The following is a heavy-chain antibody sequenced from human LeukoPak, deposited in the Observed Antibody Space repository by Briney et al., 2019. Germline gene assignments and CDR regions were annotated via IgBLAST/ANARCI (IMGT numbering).Heavy chain of an antibody. V-gene: IGHV3-53*01. J-gene: IGHJ4*02. CDR1: GFTVGSNY. CDR3: ARNGRDQWLASDY. CDR2: IYSGGST. Sequence: GGSLRLSCAASGFTVGSNYMSWVRQAPGKGLEWVSVIYSGGSTYYADSVKGRFTISRDNSKNTLYLQMNSLRAEDTAVYYCARNGRDQWLASDYWGQGTLVTVSS. D-gene: IGHD6-19*01.